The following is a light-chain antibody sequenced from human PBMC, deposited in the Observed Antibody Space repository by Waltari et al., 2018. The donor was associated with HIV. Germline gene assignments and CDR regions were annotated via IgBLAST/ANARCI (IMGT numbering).Light chain of an antibody. V-gene: IGKV2-28*01. J-gene: IGKJ4*01. CDR2: LAY. Sequence: IVMTQSPLSLSVTPGEPASISCTSNQSLLHSSGYNFLDWYMQKPGQSPQVLFYLAYNRASGVPARFSGSGSATDFTLKISRVEAEDVGFYYCMQGLQIPLTFGGGTKVEIK. CDR3: MQGLQIPLT. CDR1: QSLLHSSGYNF.